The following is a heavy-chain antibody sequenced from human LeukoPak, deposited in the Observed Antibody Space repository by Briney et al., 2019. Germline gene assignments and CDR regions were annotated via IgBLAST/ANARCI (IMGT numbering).Heavy chain of an antibody. D-gene: IGHD1-7*01. J-gene: IGHJ5*01. CDR3: ARVRTTEGRDS. CDR1: GVIFRNYW. V-gene: IGHV3-7*04. CDR2: IKPDGRDR. Sequence: WESLRLSCAASGVIFRNYWMSCCRQAPGKGLEWWANIKPDGRDRDYIDSVKGRVTISIDKAKNSLDLEMNSLRAEDTAVYYCARVRTTEGRDSWGQGTLVTVSS.